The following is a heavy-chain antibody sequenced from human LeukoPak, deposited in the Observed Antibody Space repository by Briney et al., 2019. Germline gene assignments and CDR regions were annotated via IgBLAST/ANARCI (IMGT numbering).Heavy chain of an antibody. J-gene: IGHJ4*02. D-gene: IGHD6-19*01. CDR2: IDTSGYT. V-gene: IGHV4-4*07. CDR1: GGSISSYY. CDR3: ARDGGSGWFDY. Sequence: NPSETLSPTCTVSGGSISSYYWSWIRQPAGKGLEWIGRIDTSGYTNYSPSLKSRVTVSVDRSKNQFSLKLTYVTAADTAVFYCARDGGSGWFDYWGQGTLVTVSS.